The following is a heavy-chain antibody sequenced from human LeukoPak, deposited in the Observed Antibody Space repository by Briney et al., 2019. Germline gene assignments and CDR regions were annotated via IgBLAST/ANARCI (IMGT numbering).Heavy chain of an antibody. J-gene: IGHJ4*02. Sequence: QSGGSLRLSCAATGITFSTYAMSWVRQAPGEGLEWVSTISGSGGNTYYADSVKGRFTISRDNSKNTLYLQMHSLRAEDTAVYYCAKTTVTVGFDYWGQGTLVTVSS. CDR3: AKTTVTVGFDY. V-gene: IGHV3-23*01. CDR1: GITFSTYA. CDR2: ISGSGGNT. D-gene: IGHD4-17*01.